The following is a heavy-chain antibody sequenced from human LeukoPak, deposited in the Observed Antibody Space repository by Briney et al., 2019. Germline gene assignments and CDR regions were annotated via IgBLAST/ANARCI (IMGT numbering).Heavy chain of an antibody. CDR2: INPNSGGT. CDR3: ARVCCSGGSTESFDI. D-gene: IGHD2-15*01. V-gene: IGHV1-2*02. CDR1: GYPFTVYY. Sequence: ASVTVSCKASGYPFTVYYMHWVRQAPGQGLEWMGWINPNSGGTNYAQNFQGRVTMTRDTSISTAYMELSRLRSDDTAVYYCARVCCSGGSTESFDIWGQGTMVSVSS. J-gene: IGHJ3*02.